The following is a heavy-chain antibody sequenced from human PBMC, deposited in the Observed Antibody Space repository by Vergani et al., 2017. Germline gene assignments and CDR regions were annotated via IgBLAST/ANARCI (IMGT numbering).Heavy chain of an antibody. V-gene: IGHV1-69*13. J-gene: IGHJ4*02. D-gene: IGHD3-22*01. CDR2: IIPIFGTT. CDR1: GGTFSSYS. Sequence: QGQLAQSGAEVKKPGSSVKVSCKASGGTFSSYSISWVRQAPGQGLEWMGRIIPIFGTTSYAQKFQGRVTILADESTSTADLELSSLRSEDTAVYYCARGSGYYSYYFDFWGQGTLVTVSS. CDR3: ARGSGYYSYYFDF.